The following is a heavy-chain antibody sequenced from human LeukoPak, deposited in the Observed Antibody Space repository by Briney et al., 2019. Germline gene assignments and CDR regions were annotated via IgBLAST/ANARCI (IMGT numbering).Heavy chain of an antibody. V-gene: IGHV3-30-3*01. D-gene: IGHD6-19*01. Sequence: GRSLRLSCAASGFTFSSYAMHWVRQAPGKGLEWVAVISYDGSNKYYADSVKGRFTISRDNSKNTLYLQMNSLRAEDTAVYYCARDPYSSGLSHFDYWGQGTLVTVSS. CDR2: ISYDGSNK. CDR3: ARDPYSSGLSHFDY. J-gene: IGHJ4*02. CDR1: GFTFSSYA.